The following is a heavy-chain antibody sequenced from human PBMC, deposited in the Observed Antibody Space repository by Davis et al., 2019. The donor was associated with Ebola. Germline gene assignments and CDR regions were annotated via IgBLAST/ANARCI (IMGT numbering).Heavy chain of an antibody. Sequence: PGGSLRLSCAASGFAFSNYAMSWVRQAPGKGLEWVSAMSGSAGGTYYADPVKGRFAISRDNSKNTLLLQMNSLRAEDTAVYYCARNGYYHGLDVWGQGTSVTVSS. CDR3: ARNGYYHGLDV. CDR2: MSGSAGGT. V-gene: IGHV3-23*01. J-gene: IGHJ6*02. CDR1: GFAFSNYA.